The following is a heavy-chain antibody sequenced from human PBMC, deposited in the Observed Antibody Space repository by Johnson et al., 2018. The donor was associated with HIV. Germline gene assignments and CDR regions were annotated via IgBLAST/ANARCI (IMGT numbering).Heavy chain of an antibody. CDR2: INWNGGST. V-gene: IGHV3-20*04. CDR3: AREVYSNFDFDAFDI. CDR1: GFTFDDYG. J-gene: IGHJ3*02. Sequence: EVLLLESGGGVVRPGGSLRLSCAASGFTFDDYGMSWVRQAPGKGLEWVSGINWNGGSTGYADSVKGRFTISRDNSKNTLYVQMGSLRAEDMAVYYCAREVYSNFDFDAFDIWGQGTMVTVSS. D-gene: IGHD6-13*01.